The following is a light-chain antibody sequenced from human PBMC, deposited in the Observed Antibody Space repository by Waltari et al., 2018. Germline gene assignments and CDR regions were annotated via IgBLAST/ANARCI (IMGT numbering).Light chain of an antibody. J-gene: IGKJ3*01. CDR1: RDISNF. V-gene: IGKV1-16*02. CDR3: QQYHSYPPT. CDR2: GAS. Sequence: DIQMTHSPSSLSASVGNRVTLTCRASRDISNFLGLFQQKPGKAPKSLIYGASRLQSGVPSKFSGSGSGTDFTLTITSLQPEDFATYYCQQYHSYPPTFGPGTKVDVK.